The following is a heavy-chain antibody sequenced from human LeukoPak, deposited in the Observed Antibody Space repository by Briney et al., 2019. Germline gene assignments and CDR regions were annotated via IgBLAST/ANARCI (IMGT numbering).Heavy chain of an antibody. D-gene: IGHD3-10*01. J-gene: IGHJ4*02. Sequence: GGSLRLSCAASGFTFSDYWVTWVRQAPGKGLEWVANIKQDGSEKYYVDSVKGRFTISRDNAKNSLYLQMNSLRAEDTAVYYCARDGGWAVRGADYWGQGTLVTVSS. CDR3: ARDGGWAVRGADY. CDR1: GFTFSDYW. V-gene: IGHV3-7*01. CDR2: IKQDGSEK.